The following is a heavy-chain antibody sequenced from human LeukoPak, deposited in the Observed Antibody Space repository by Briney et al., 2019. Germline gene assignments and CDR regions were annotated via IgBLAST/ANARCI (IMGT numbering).Heavy chain of an antibody. Sequence: GGSLRLSCAASGFTFDDYAMHWVRQAPGKGLEWVSLISGDGGSTYYADSVKGRFTISRDNSKNSLYLQMNSLRTEDTALYYCAKDSYYDFWSGQNWFDPRGQGTLVTVSS. CDR1: GFTFDDYA. V-gene: IGHV3-43*02. D-gene: IGHD3-3*01. J-gene: IGHJ5*02. CDR2: ISGDGGST. CDR3: AKDSYYDFWSGQNWFDP.